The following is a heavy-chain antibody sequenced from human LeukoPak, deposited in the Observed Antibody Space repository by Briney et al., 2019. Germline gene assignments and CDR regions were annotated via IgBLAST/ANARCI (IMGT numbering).Heavy chain of an antibody. J-gene: IGHJ4*02. Sequence: PGGSLRLSCAASGFTVSSNYMSWVRQAPGQGLDWVSVIYSGGSTYYADSVKGRFTISIDNSKNTLYLQMNSLRAEDTAVYYCARAICSGGSCAIDYWGQGTLVTVPS. D-gene: IGHD2-15*01. CDR2: IYSGGST. V-gene: IGHV3-53*01. CDR1: GFTVSSNY. CDR3: ARAICSGGSCAIDY.